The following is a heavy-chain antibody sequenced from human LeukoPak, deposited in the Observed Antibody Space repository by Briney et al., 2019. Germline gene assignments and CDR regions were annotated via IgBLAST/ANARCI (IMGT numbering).Heavy chain of an antibody. CDR3: AKKSSTWAKDY. Sequence: GGSLRLSCAASGFTFSSHAMTWVRQAPGKGLEWVSTISGGGGGTYYADSVKGRFTISRDNSKNTLYLQVNSLRADDTAVYYCAKKSSTWAKDYWGQGTLVTVSS. J-gene: IGHJ4*02. CDR2: ISGGGGGT. D-gene: IGHD6-13*01. CDR1: GFTFSSHA. V-gene: IGHV3-23*01.